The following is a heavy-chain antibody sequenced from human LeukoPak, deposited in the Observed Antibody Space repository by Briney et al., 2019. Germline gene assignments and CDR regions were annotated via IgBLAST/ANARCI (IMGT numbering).Heavy chain of an antibody. CDR3: SHATTIFGVISTFNY. V-gene: IGHV2-5*02. Sequence: ESGPTLVNPTQTLTLTCTFSGFSLSTSGVGVGWIRQPPGKALEWLALIYWDDAKYYIPSLKDRLTITKDTSKNQVVLTLTNTDPVDTATYYCSHATTIFGVISTFNYWGRGTLVTVSS. J-gene: IGHJ4*02. CDR1: GFSLSTSGVG. D-gene: IGHD3-3*01. CDR2: IYWDDAK.